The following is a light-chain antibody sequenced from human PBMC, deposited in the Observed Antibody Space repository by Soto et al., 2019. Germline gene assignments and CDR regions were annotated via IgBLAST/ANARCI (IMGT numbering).Light chain of an antibody. Sequence: VLPRSPGTLSFSPGERASISCRAIQSVSSNYLAWYQQKPGQAPRLLIYGASSRATGIPDRFSGSGSGTDFTLTISRLEPEDFAVYYCRQYGRSSTVGPGTKVDIK. CDR1: QSVSSNY. V-gene: IGKV3-20*01. CDR3: RQYGRSST. CDR2: GAS. J-gene: IGKJ3*01.